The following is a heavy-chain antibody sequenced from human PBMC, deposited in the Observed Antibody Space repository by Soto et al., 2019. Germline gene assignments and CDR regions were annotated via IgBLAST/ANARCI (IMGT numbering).Heavy chain of an antibody. CDR1: GGTFSSYA. D-gene: IGHD6-19*01. J-gene: IGHJ4*02. CDR3: ARSAVAGMGPPDY. Sequence: SVKVSCKASGGTFSSYAISWVRQAPGQGLEWTGGIIPIFGTANYAQKFQGRVTITADESTSTAYMELSSLRSEDTAVYYCARSAVAGMGPPDYWGQGTLVTVSS. V-gene: IGHV1-69*13. CDR2: IIPIFGTA.